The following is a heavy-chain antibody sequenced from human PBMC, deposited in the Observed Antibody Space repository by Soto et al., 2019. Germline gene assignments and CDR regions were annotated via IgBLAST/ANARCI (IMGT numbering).Heavy chain of an antibody. J-gene: IGHJ5*02. CDR1: GFTFSSYA. D-gene: IGHD6-13*01. Sequence: GGSLRLSCAASGFTFSSYAMHWVRQAPGKGLEWVAVISYDGSNKYYADSVKGRFTISRDNSKNTLYLQMNSLRAEDTAVYYCARGYSSSPNWFDPWGQGTLVTVSS. CDR3: ARGYSSSPNWFDP. V-gene: IGHV3-30-3*01. CDR2: ISYDGSNK.